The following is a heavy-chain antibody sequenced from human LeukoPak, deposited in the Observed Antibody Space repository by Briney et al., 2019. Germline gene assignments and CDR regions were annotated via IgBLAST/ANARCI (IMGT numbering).Heavy chain of an antibody. J-gene: IGHJ4*02. CDR1: GGTFSSYA. CDR2: IIPILGIA. Sequence: GASVKVSCKASGGTFSSYAISWVRQAPGQGLEWMGRIIPILGIANYAQKLQGRVTITADKSTSTAYMELSSLRSEDTAVYYCARGYSSSRGTDYWGQGTLVTVSS. V-gene: IGHV1-69*04. D-gene: IGHD6-13*01. CDR3: ARGYSSSRGTDY.